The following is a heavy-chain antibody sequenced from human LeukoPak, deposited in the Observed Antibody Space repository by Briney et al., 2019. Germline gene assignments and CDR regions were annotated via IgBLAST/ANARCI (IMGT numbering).Heavy chain of an antibody. Sequence: GGSLRLSCAASGFTFSSYSMIWVRQAPGKGLEWVSSISSSSSYIYYADSVKGRFTISRDNAKNSLHLQMNSLRAEDTAVYYCARAHQLRYLDYWGQGTLVTVSS. J-gene: IGHJ4*02. V-gene: IGHV3-21*01. CDR1: GFTFSSYS. CDR2: ISSSSSYI. D-gene: IGHD3-9*01. CDR3: ARAHQLRYLDY.